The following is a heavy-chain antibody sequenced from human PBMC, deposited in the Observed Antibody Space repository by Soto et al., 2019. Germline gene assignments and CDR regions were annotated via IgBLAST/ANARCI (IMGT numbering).Heavy chain of an antibody. CDR2: ISSSGDYI. CDR3: AWEGYYYESPLHPTWFDP. Sequence: EVRLVESGGGLVKPGGSLRLSCAASGFIFSSYNMNWVRQAPGEGLEWISAISSSGDYIFYADSVKGRFTISRDNAKNSLYLQLNSLRAEDTAVYYCAWEGYYYESPLHPTWFDPWGQGTLVTVSS. J-gene: IGHJ5*02. CDR1: GFIFSSYN. D-gene: IGHD3-22*01. V-gene: IGHV3-21*01.